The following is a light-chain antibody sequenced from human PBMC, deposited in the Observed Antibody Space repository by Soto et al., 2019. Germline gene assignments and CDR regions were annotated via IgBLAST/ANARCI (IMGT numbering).Light chain of an antibody. Sequence: QSVLTQPPSVSGAPGQRVTIPCTGSSSSIGAGYDVHWYQQLPGTAPKLLIYGNNNRPSGVPDRFSGSRSGTSASLAITGLQAEDEAEFCLSYDNSLSSPVLFGGGTKLTVL. CDR3: LSYDNSLSSPVL. CDR2: GNN. CDR1: SSSIGAGYD. J-gene: IGLJ2*01. V-gene: IGLV1-40*01.